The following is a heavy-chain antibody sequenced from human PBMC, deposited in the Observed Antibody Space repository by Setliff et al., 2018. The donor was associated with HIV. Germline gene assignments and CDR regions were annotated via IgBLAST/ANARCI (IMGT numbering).Heavy chain of an antibody. CDR1: GYSINNGYY. D-gene: IGHD6-13*01. V-gene: IGHV4-38-2*01. Sequence: SETLSLTCAVSGYSINNGYYWGWIRQPPGKGLEWIGSVHHSGSTYYNPSLKSRVTISVDTSKNQFSLKLSSVTAADTAVYYCARYWQQLGAYAFDIWGQGAMVTVSS. J-gene: IGHJ3*02. CDR2: VHHSGST. CDR3: ARYWQQLGAYAFDI.